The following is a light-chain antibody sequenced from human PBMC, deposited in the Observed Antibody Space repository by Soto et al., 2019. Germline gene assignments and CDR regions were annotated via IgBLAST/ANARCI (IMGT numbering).Light chain of an antibody. CDR1: QGIANY. J-gene: IGKJ1*01. CDR3: QQYYAYPRT. Sequence: AIRMTQSPSSLSASPGERVTITCRASQGIANYLAWFQQKPGKAPNLLISAASTLPSEVPSRFSGSGSWADFILNINFLQSEDFATYIGQQYYAYPRTFGKGTKVESK. V-gene: IGKV1-8*01. CDR2: AAS.